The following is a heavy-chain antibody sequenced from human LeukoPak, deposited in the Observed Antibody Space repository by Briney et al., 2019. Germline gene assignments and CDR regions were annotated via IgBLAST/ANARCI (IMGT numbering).Heavy chain of an antibody. V-gene: IGHV3-11*06. CDR3: ARDPGGWGAFDI. J-gene: IGHJ3*02. CDR2: VTSDGTSK. CDR1: GFTFSDYY. Sequence: GGSLRLSCAASGFTFSDYYMNWIRQAPGKGLEWVSYVTSDGTSKNYADSVKGRFTISRDNAKNSLYLQMNSLRAEDTAIYYCARDPGGWGAFDIRGQGTMVTVSS. D-gene: IGHD3-16*01.